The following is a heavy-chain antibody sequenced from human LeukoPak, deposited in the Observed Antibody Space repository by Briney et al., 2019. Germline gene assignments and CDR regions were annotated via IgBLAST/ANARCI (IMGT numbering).Heavy chain of an antibody. CDR2: INPSGGST. CDR1: GYTFTSYD. Sequence: GPVKVSCKASGYTFTSYDINWVRQATGQGLEWMGLINPSGGSTRYAQKFQGRVTVTRDTSTSTLYMEVSSLRSQDTAVYYCARHRYDYVWGSYRDWGGSLNWFDPWGQGTLVTVSS. CDR3: ARHRYDYVWGSYRDWGGSLNWFDP. V-gene: IGHV1-46*01. J-gene: IGHJ5*02. D-gene: IGHD3-16*02.